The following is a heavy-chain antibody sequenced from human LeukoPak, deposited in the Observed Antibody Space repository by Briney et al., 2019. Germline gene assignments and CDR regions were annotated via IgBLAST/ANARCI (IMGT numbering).Heavy chain of an antibody. CDR2: ICHSGSS. V-gene: IGHV4-30-2*01. J-gene: IGHJ5*02. Sequence: PSETLSLTCTVSGGSISSSSYYWGWIRQPPGKGLEWIGYICHSGSSYYNPSLKSRVTISVDRSKNQFSLKLSSVTAADTAVYYCARCAMGNFDPWGQGTLVTVSS. CDR1: GGSISSSSYY. CDR3: ARCAMGNFDP.